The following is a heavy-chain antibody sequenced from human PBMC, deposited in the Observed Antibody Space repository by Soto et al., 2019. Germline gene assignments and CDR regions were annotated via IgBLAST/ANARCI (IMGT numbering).Heavy chain of an antibody. CDR3: ARDLRVKGVPAAMFDY. J-gene: IGHJ4*02. CDR1: GFTFSSYG. Sequence: QVQLVESGGGVVQPGRSLRLSCAASGFTFSSYGMHWVRQAPGKGLEWVAVIWYDVSNKYYADSVKGRFTISRDNSKNTLYLQMNSLIAEDTAVYYCARDLRVKGVPAAMFDYWGQGTLVTVSS. V-gene: IGHV3-33*01. CDR2: IWYDVSNK. D-gene: IGHD2-2*01.